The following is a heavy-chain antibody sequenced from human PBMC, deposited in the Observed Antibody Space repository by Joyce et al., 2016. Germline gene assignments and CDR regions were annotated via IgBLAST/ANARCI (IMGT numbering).Heavy chain of an antibody. Sequence: EVQLVQSGAEVKKSGESLKIFCKGSGYTFTNYWIGWVRQMPGKGLEWMGVIFPGDSDTRYSPSFQCQVTISVDKSISTAYLQWNSLKASDTAIYYCARQSPSGALKYFQHWGQGALVTVSP. CDR2: IFPGDSDT. J-gene: IGHJ1*01. V-gene: IGHV5-51*01. CDR3: ARQSPSGALKYFQH. D-gene: IGHD1-26*01. CDR1: GYTFTNYW.